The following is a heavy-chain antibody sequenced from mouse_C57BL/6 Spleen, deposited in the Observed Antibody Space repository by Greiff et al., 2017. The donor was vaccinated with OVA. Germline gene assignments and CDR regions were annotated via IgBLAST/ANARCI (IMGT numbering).Heavy chain of an antibody. J-gene: IGHJ4*01. CDR2: IDPSDSYT. Sequence: QVQLQQPGAELVMPGASVKLSCKASGYTFTSYWMHWVKQRPGQGLEWIGEIDPSDSYTNYNQKFKGKSTLTVDKSSSTAYMQLSSLTSEDSAVYYCARSTTVVESPYAMDYWGQGTSVTVSS. CDR3: ARSTTVVESPYAMDY. V-gene: IGHV1-69*01. CDR1: GYTFTSYW. D-gene: IGHD1-1*01.